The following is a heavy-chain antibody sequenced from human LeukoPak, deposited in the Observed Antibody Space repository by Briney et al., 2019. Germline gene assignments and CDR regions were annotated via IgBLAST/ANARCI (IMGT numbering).Heavy chain of an antibody. D-gene: IGHD3-10*01. CDR2: IIPIFGTA. J-gene: IGHJ4*02. Sequence: ASVKVSCKASGGTFSSCAIRWVRQAPGQGLEWMGGIIPIFGTANYAQKFQGRVTITTDESTSTAYMELSSLRSEDTAVYYCAGYGPRLDYYFDYWGQGTLVTVSS. CDR1: GGTFSSCA. V-gene: IGHV1-69*05. CDR3: AGYGPRLDYYFDY.